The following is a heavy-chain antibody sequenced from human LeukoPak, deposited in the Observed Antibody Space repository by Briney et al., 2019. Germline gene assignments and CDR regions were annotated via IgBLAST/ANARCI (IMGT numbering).Heavy chain of an antibody. Sequence: PSETLSLTCAVSGDSISSNYWWSWVRQPPGKGLEWIGEIYHSGSANYNSSLKSRVTISVDKSKNQFSLELSSVTAADTAVYYCATFSIWGSYRPSRWGQGTLVTVSS. J-gene: IGHJ4*02. D-gene: IGHD3-16*02. CDR3: ATFSIWGSYRPSR. CDR1: GDSISSNYW. V-gene: IGHV4-4*02. CDR2: IYHSGSA.